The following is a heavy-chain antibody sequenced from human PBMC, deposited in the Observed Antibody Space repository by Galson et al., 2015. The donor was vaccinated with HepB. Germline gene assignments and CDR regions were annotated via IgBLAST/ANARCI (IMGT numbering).Heavy chain of an antibody. CDR2: ISYDGSNK. CDR1: GFTFSSYG. CDR3: ASNLLGQYLVRLLDY. Sequence: SLRLSCAASGFTFSSYGMDWVRQAPGKGLEWVAVISYDGSNKYYADSVKGRFTISRDNSKNTLYLEINSLRVEDTAVYYCASNLLGQYLVRLLDYWGQGTLVTVSS. D-gene: IGHD6-13*01. V-gene: IGHV3-30*03. J-gene: IGHJ4*02.